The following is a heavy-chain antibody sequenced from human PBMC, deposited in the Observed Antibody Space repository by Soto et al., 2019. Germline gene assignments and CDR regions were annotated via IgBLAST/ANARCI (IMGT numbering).Heavy chain of an antibody. CDR2: ISGSGGST. CDR1: GITFSSYV. CDR3: AKAREVGSYHFGMDV. D-gene: IGHD2-15*01. J-gene: IGHJ6*02. V-gene: IGHV3-23*01. Sequence: GGSLRLSCAASGITFSSYVMRWVRQAPGKGLEWVSSISGSGGSTYYTESVKGRFTISRDNSKNTLYLQMNSLRDEDTAVYFCAKAREVGSYHFGMDVWGQGTTVTVSS.